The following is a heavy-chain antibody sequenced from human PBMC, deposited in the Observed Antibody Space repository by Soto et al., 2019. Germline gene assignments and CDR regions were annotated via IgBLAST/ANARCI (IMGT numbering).Heavy chain of an antibody. V-gene: IGHV3-9*01. CDR2: ISWNSGSI. Sequence: EVQLVESGGGLVQPGRSLRLFCAASGFTFDDYAMHWVRQAPGKGLEWVSGISWNSGSIGYADSVKGRFTISRDNAKNSLYLQMNSLRAEDTALYYCAKDIGVVTPKNDAFDIWGQGTMVTVSS. CDR1: GFTFDDYA. D-gene: IGHD2-21*02. CDR3: AKDIGVVTPKNDAFDI. J-gene: IGHJ3*02.